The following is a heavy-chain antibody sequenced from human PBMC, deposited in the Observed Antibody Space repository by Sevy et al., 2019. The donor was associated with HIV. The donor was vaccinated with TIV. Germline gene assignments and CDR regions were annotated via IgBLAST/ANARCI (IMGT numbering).Heavy chain of an antibody. CDR2: INPSDGGT. D-gene: IGHD3-16*01. J-gene: IGHJ4*02. V-gene: IGHV1-46*01. CDR1: GYTITRYY. Sequence: ASVKVSCKAFGYTITRYYMHWMRQAPGQGLEWMGIINPSDGGTTYAQKFQGRVTMTRDTSTSTVYMELSSLRSEDTAVYYCASYTTGSRGDYWGQGTLVTVSS. CDR3: ASYTTGSRGDY.